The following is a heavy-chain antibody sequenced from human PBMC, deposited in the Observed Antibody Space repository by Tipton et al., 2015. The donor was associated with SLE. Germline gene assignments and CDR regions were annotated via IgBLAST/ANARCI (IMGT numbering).Heavy chain of an antibody. CDR2: INHSGST. Sequence: LRLSCTVSGGSISSYYWSWIRQPPGKGLEWIGEINHSGSTNYNPSLKSRVTISVDTSKNQFSLKLSSVTAADTAVYYCARASGSWYFDLWGRGTLVTVSS. V-gene: IGHV4-34*01. CDR1: GGSISSYY. CDR3: ARASGSWYFDL. J-gene: IGHJ2*01.